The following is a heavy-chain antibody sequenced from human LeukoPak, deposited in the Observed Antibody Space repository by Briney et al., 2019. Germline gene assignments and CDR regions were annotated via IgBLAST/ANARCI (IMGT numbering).Heavy chain of an antibody. V-gene: IGHV3-33*05. D-gene: IGHD6-19*01. CDR2: FSYNGINR. CDR3: ARGLYTNGWYYYDY. Sequence: GGSLRLSCAASGFPFRSFGMHWVRQAPGKGLEWVAVFSYNGINRDYAASVNGRFTISRDSSKNTLSLQMNSLRAEDTAIYYCARGLYTNGWYYYDYWGQGTLVTVSS. CDR1: GFPFRSFG. J-gene: IGHJ4*02.